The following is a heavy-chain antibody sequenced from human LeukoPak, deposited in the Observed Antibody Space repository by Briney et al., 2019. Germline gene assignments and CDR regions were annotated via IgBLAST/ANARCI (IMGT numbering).Heavy chain of an antibody. CDR2: IYHSGSP. CDR3: ARLFDY. V-gene: IGHV4-4*02. Sequence: TSETLSLTCAVSGGSISSNNWWGWVRQPPGKGLEWIGEIYHSGSPNYNPSLKSRVTISVDKSRNHFSLNLSSVTAADTAVYYCARLFDYWGQGTLVTVSS. CDR1: GGSISSNNW. J-gene: IGHJ4*02.